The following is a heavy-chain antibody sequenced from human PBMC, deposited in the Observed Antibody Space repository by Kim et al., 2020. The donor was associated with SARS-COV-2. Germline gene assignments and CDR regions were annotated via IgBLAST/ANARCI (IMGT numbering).Heavy chain of an antibody. CDR2: IIPIFGTA. Sequence: SVKVSCKASGGTFSSYAISWVRQAPGQGLEWMGGIIPIFGTANYAQKFQGRVTITAVESTSTAYMELSSLRSEDTAVYYCARFRDYVWGSYFFDYWGQGTLVTVSS. CDR1: GGTFSSYA. CDR3: ARFRDYVWGSYFFDY. D-gene: IGHD3-16*01. V-gene: IGHV1-69*13. J-gene: IGHJ4*02.